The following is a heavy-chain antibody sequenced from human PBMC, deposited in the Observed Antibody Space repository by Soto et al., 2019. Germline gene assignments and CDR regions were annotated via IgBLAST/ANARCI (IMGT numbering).Heavy chain of an antibody. CDR1: GFTLSDYY. D-gene: IGHD6-19*01. J-gene: IGHJ5*02. V-gene: IGHV3-11*06. CDR2: ISSSSSYT. Sequence: PGGSLRLSCAASGFTLSDYYMSWIRQAPGKGLEWVSYISSSSSYTNYADSVKGRFTISRDNAKNSLYLQMNSLRAEDTAVYYCARDLIAVAGPWGQGTLVTVSS. CDR3: ARDLIAVAGP.